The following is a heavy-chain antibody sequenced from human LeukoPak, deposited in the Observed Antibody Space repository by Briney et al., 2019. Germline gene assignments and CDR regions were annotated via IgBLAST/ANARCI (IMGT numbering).Heavy chain of an antibody. CDR1: GYTFTSYG. CDR2: IIPIFGTA. Sequence: SVKVSCKASGYTFTSYGISWVRQAPGQGLEWMGGIIPIFGTANYAQKLQGRVTITADKSTSTAYMELSSLRSEDTAVYYCARDQQQLVVNWFDPWGQGTLVTVSS. J-gene: IGHJ5*02. D-gene: IGHD6-13*01. CDR3: ARDQQQLVVNWFDP. V-gene: IGHV1-69*06.